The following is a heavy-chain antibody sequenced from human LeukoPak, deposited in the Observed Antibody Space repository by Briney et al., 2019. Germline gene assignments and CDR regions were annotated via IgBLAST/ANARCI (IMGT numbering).Heavy chain of an antibody. D-gene: IGHD4-17*01. CDR2: IYHSGST. J-gene: IGHJ4*02. V-gene: IGHV4-30-2*01. CDR3: ARASHDYGDPYFDY. Sequence: SQTLSLTCAVSGGSISSGGYSWSWLRQPPGKGLEWIGYIYHSGSTYYNPSLKSRVTISVDRTKNQFSLKLSSVTAADTAVYYCARASHDYGDPYFDYWGQGTLVTVSS. CDR1: GGSISSGGYS.